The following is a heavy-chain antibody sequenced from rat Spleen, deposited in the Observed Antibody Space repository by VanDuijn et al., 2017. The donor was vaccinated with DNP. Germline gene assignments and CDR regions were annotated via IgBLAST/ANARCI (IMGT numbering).Heavy chain of an antibody. CDR3: IRDGGGNWFAY. J-gene: IGHJ3*01. Sequence: QVQLKESGPGLVQPSETLSLTCTVSGFSLTSYSLSWVRQTSGKGPEWMGRIWYDGDTAYNSGFKSRLSINRDTSKNQVFLKMSSLQTGDTGTYYCIRDGGGNWFAYWGQGTLVTVSS. V-gene: IGHV2-63*01. CDR2: IWYDGDT. CDR1: GFSLTSYS.